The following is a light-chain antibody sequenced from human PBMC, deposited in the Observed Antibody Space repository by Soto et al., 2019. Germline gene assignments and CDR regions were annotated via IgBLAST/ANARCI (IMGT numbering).Light chain of an antibody. CDR1: QSIDSY. Sequence: DIQMTQSPSSLSASVGDRVTITCRASQSIDSYLNWYQQKPGKAPKLLIYAASSLQSGVPSRFSGSGSGTDFTLTISSLQAGEFASYYCQQSYRTPPTFGQGTKLEIK. J-gene: IGKJ2*01. CDR3: QQSYRTPPT. V-gene: IGKV1-39*01. CDR2: AAS.